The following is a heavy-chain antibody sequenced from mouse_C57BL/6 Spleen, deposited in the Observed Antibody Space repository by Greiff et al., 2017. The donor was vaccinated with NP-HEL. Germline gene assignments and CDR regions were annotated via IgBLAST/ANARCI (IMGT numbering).Heavy chain of an antibody. CDR3: TRDTPAFDY. V-gene: IGHV5-9-1*02. CDR1: GFTFSSYA. CDR2: ISSGGDYI. Sequence: EVQLVESGAGLVKPGGSLKLSCAASGFTFSSYAMSWVRQTPEKRLAWVAYISSGGDYIYYADTVKGRFTISRDNDRNTLYLQMSSLKSEDTAMYDCTRDTPAFDYWGQGTTLTVSS. D-gene: IGHD5-1-1*01. J-gene: IGHJ2*01.